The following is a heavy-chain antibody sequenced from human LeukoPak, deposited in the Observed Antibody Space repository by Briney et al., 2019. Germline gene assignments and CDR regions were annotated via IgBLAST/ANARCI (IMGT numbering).Heavy chain of an antibody. V-gene: IGHV1-18*01. CDR2: ISAYNGNT. J-gene: IGHJ6*02. D-gene: IGHD3-10*01. CDR3: ARGDASLKWFGELLPRWTYYYGMDV. Sequence: ASVKVSCKASGYTFTSYGISWVRQAPGQGLEWMGWISAYNGNTNYAQKLQGRVTMTTDTSTSTAYMELRSLRSDDTAVYYCARGDASLKWFGELLPRWTYYYGMDVWGQGTTVTVSS. CDR1: GYTFTSYG.